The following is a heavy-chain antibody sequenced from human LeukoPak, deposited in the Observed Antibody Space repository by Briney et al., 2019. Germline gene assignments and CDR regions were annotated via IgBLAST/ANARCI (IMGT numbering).Heavy chain of an antibody. Sequence: GGSLRLSCAASGFTFSTYFMNWVRQAPGRGLEWVSSISTTSGYIYYADSLKGGFTISRDNAKNSLYLQMTSLTAQATAVYYCARDESPRYYDNSDYYPDAFDIWGRGTMVTVSS. CDR1: GFTFSTYF. V-gene: IGHV3-21*01. CDR3: ARDESPRYYDNSDYYPDAFDI. CDR2: ISTTSGYI. D-gene: IGHD3-22*01. J-gene: IGHJ3*02.